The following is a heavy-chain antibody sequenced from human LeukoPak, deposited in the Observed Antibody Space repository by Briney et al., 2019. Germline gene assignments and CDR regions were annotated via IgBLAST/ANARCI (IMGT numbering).Heavy chain of an antibody. CDR3: ARDPGDYYDSSGYYLDY. CDR1: GFTFDDYG. Sequence: GGSLRLSCAASGFTFDDYGMSWVRQAPGKGLEWVSGINWNGGSTGYADSVKGQFTISRDNAKNSLYLQMNSLRAEDTALYYCARDPGDYYDSSGYYLDYWGQGTLVTVSS. J-gene: IGHJ4*02. D-gene: IGHD3-22*01. V-gene: IGHV3-20*04. CDR2: INWNGGST.